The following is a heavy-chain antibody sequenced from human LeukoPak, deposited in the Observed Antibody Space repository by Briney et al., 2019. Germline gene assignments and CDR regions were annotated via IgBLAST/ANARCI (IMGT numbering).Heavy chain of an antibody. CDR1: GFTFSSYT. Sequence: PGGSLRLSCAASGFTFSSYTMHWVRKAPGKGLEWVAVISYDGSNKNYADSVKGRFTISRDNSNNTLYLQMNSLRVEDTAVYYCARASWGRNNWFDPWGQGTLVTVSS. D-gene: IGHD3-16*01. CDR2: ISYDGSNK. CDR3: ARASWGRNNWFDP. V-gene: IGHV3-30-3*01. J-gene: IGHJ5*02.